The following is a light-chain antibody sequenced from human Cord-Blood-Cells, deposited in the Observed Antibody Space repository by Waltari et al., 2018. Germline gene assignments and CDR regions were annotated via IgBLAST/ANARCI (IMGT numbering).Light chain of an antibody. Sequence: DIVMTQSPLPLPVTPGEPASIPCRSSQSLLHSNGYNYLDWYLQKPGQSPQLLIYLGSNRASGVPDRFSGSGSGTDFTLKISRVEAEDVGVYYCMQALQTLWTFGQGTKVEIK. CDR1: QSLLHSNGYNY. CDR2: LGS. J-gene: IGKJ1*01. V-gene: IGKV2-28*01. CDR3: MQALQTLWT.